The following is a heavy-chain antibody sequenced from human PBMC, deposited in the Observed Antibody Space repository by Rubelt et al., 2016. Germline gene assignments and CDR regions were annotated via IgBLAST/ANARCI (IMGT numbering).Heavy chain of an antibody. CDR1: GGSFSGYY. CDR2: INKRGST. D-gene: IGHD3-22*01. Sequence: QVQLQQWGAGLLKPSETLSLTCAVYGGSFSGYYWSWIRQPPGKGLEWIGEINKRGSTNSNPSLKSRVTISVDTSKNQFSLKLSSVTAADTAVYYCARGKEGLGVTMMDYWGQGTLVTVSS. V-gene: IGHV4-34*01. J-gene: IGHJ4*02. CDR3: ARGKEGLGVTMMDY.